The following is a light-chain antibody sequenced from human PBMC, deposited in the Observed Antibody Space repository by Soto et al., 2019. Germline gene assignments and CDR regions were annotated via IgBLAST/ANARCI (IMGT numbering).Light chain of an antibody. CDR2: ENN. Sequence: QSVLTQPASVSGSPGQSITISCTGTSSDIGSYNLVSWYQHHPGKAPKLMIYENNKWPSGVSDRFSASKSGNTASLTISGLQVEDEADYYCCSYAGSDNWVFGGGTQLTLL. V-gene: IGLV2-23*01. J-gene: IGLJ3*02. CDR3: CSYAGSDNWV. CDR1: SSDIGSYNL.